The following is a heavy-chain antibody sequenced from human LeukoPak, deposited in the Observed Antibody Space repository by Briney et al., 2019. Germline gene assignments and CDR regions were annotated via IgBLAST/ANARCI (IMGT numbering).Heavy chain of an antibody. Sequence: SATLSLTCTVSGGSISSSSYYWGWIRQPPGKGLEWIGSIYYSGSTYYNPSLKSRVTISVDTSKNQFSLKLSSVTAADTAVYYCARGLRAALGRVNAPSADYWGQGTLVTVSS. CDR1: GGSISSSSYY. D-gene: IGHD5-24*01. CDR3: ARGLRAALGRVNAPSADY. V-gene: IGHV4-39*01. J-gene: IGHJ4*02. CDR2: IYYSGST.